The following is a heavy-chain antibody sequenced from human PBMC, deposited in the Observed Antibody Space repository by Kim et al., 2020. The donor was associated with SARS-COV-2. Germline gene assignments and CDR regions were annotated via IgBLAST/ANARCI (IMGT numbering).Heavy chain of an antibody. CDR3: ARSIAAAYSRGGAVDP. J-gene: IGHJ5*02. D-gene: IGHD6-13*01. CDR1: GYTFTSYG. Sequence: ASVKVSCKASGYTFTSYGISWVRQAPGQGLEWIGWISAYNGNTNYAQKLQGRVTMTTDTSTSTAYMELRSLRSDDTAVYYSARSIAAAYSRGGAVDPWGQGTLVTVSS. V-gene: IGHV1-18*04. CDR2: ISAYNGNT.